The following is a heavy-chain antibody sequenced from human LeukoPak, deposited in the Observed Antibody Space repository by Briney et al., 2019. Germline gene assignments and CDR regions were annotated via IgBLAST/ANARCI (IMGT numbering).Heavy chain of an antibody. V-gene: IGHV3-23*01. Sequence: GGSLRLSCAASGFTFSSYAMSWVRQAPGKGLEWVSAISGSGGSTYYADSVKGRFTISRDNSKNTLYLQMNSLRAEDTAVYYCAKHVQYYYDSSGYHDAFDIWGQGTMVTVSS. CDR1: GFTFSSYA. D-gene: IGHD3-22*01. CDR3: AKHVQYYYDSSGYHDAFDI. CDR2: ISGSGGST. J-gene: IGHJ3*02.